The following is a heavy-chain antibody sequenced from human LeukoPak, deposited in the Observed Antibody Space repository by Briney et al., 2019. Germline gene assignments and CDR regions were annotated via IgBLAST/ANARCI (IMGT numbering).Heavy chain of an antibody. Sequence: GGSLRLSCAVSGFTFSSYWMSWVRQAPGKGLEWVGNIKPDGSEKYYVDSVKGRFTISRDNAKNSLYLQMNSLRAEDTAVYYCAGPTNWGSGDSWGQGTLVTVSS. CDR2: IKPDGSEK. V-gene: IGHV3-7*05. J-gene: IGHJ4*02. CDR3: AGPTNWGSGDS. D-gene: IGHD7-27*01. CDR1: GFTFSSYW.